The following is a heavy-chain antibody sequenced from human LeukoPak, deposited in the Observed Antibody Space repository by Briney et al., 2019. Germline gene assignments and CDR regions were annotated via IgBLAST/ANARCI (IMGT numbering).Heavy chain of an antibody. CDR2: ISSSSSCI. CDR3: ARDLSGVAAAGNFDY. V-gene: IGHV3-21*01. CDR1: GFTFSSYS. J-gene: IGHJ4*02. Sequence: GGSLRLSCAASGFTFSSYSMNWVRQAPGKGLEWVSSISSSSSCIYYADSVKGRFTISRDNAKNSLYLQMNSLRAEDTAVYYCARDLSGVAAAGNFDYWGQGTLVTASS. D-gene: IGHD6-13*01.